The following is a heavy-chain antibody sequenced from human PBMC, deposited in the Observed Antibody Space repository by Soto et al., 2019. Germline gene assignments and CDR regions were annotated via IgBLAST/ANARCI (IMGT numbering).Heavy chain of an antibody. CDR2: ISWNSGKI. D-gene: IGHD2-2*01. CDR1: GFTFEDYA. Sequence: EVQLVESGGGLVQPGGSLRLSCAAAGFTFEDYAMHWVRQAPGKGLEWVSGISWNSGKIGYADSVKGRITISRDNAKNALYVEMNNLRPEDTALYYCAKDIVPASYLPYYYFYGMDVLGQGTTVTVSS. V-gene: IGHV3-9*01. CDR3: AKDIVPASYLPYYYFYGMDV. J-gene: IGHJ6*02.